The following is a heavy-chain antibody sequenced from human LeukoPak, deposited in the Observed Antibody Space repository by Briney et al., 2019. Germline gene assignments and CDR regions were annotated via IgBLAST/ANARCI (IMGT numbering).Heavy chain of an antibody. D-gene: IGHD3/OR15-3a*01. CDR2: IIPIFGTA. V-gene: IGHV1-69*13. Sequence: GASVKVSCKASGGTFSSYAISWVRQAPGQGLEWMGGIIPIFGTANYAQKFQGRVTITADESTSTAYMELSSLRSEDTAVYYCARPADRDWLWLAFDYWGQRTLVTVSS. CDR3: ARPADRDWLWLAFDY. J-gene: IGHJ4*02. CDR1: GGTFSSYA.